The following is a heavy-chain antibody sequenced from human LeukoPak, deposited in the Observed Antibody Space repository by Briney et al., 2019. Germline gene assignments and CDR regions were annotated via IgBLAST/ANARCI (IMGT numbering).Heavy chain of an antibody. CDR2: ISRNGDTT. CDR3: VKALTDDAFDI. CDR1: GFTFSTFP. V-gene: IGHV3-64D*06. Sequence: PGGSLRLSCSASGFTFSTFPMHWVRQAPGKGLEYVSAISRNGDTTYYADSVKGRFTISRDNSQNTLYLQMSSLRPEDTAVYYCVKALTDDAFDIWGQGTMVTVSS. J-gene: IGHJ3*02.